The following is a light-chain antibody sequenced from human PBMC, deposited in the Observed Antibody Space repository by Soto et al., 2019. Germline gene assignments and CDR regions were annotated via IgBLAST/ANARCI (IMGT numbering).Light chain of an antibody. CDR2: EVS. V-gene: IGLV2-8*01. J-gene: IGLJ2*01. Sequence: QSALTQPPSASGSPGQSVTISCTGTSSDIGGYNYVSWYQQHPGKAPKLMVYEVSKRPSGVPDRFSGYKSGNTASLTVSGLQAEYEADYYCSSYAGSNNFVVFGGGTKRTVL. CDR1: SSDIGGYNY. CDR3: SSYAGSNNFVV.